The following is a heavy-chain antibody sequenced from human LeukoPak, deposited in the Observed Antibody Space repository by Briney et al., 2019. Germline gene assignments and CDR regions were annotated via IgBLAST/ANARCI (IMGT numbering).Heavy chain of an antibody. CDR1: GGSFSDYW. V-gene: IGHV4-34*01. CDR2: ANHSGRT. Sequence: SETLSLTCAVYGGSFSDYWWTWIRQSPGKGLEWIGEANHSGRTNYNPSLKSRVSISVDTSKNQFSLKLSSVTAADTAVYYCARGPYYYDSSGNFDYWGQGTLVTVSS. J-gene: IGHJ4*02. D-gene: IGHD3-22*01. CDR3: ARGPYYYDSSGNFDY.